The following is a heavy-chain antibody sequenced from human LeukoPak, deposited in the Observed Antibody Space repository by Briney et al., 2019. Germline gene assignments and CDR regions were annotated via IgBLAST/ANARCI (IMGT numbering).Heavy chain of an antibody. J-gene: IGHJ5*02. V-gene: IGHV4-34*01. CDR3: ARRRITMVRGVTGIDP. CDR1: GGSFSGYY. Sequence: PSETLSLTCAVYGGSFSGYYWSWIRQPPGKGLEWIGEINHSGSTNYNPSLKSRVTISVDTPKNQFSLKLSSVTAADTAVYYCARRRITMVRGVTGIDPWGQGTLVTVSS. D-gene: IGHD3-10*01. CDR2: INHSGST.